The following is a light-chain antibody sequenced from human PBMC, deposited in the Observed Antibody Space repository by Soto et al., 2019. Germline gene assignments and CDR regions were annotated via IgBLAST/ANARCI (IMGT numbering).Light chain of an antibody. CDR2: GTS. CDR1: QSVSSRY. Sequence: EIVLTQSPGTLSLSPGERATLSCRASQSVSSRYVGWYQQKPGQAPRLLIYGTSSRATAIPDRFSGSGSGTDFTLTISRLETEAFAVYYCQNYSNSPPITFGKGTRLEIK. V-gene: IGKV3-20*01. CDR3: QNYSNSPPIT. J-gene: IGKJ5*01.